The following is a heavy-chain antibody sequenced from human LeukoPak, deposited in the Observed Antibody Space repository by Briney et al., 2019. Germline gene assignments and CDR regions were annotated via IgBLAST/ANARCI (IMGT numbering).Heavy chain of an antibody. CDR3: ARNENYGGNWFDP. D-gene: IGHD4-23*01. CDR1: GYTFTSYG. V-gene: IGHV1-18*01. CDR2: ISAYNGNT. Sequence: ASVKVSCKASGYTFTSYGISWVRQAPGQGLEWMGGISAYNGNTNYAQKLQGRVTMTADTSTSTAYMELRSLRSDDTAVYYCARNENYGGNWFDPWGQGTLVTVSS. J-gene: IGHJ5*02.